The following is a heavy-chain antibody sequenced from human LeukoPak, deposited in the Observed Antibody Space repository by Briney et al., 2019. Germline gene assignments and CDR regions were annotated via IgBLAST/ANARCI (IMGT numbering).Heavy chain of an antibody. CDR1: GGSFSGYY. Sequence: SETLSLTCAVYGGSFSGYYWSWIRQPPGKGLEWIGEINHSGSTNYNPSLKSRVTISVDTSKNQFSLKLSSVTAADTAVYYCARVGQAAAQEVSIDYWGQGTLVTVSS. D-gene: IGHD2-2*01. V-gene: IGHV4-34*01. CDR3: ARVGQAAAQEVSIDY. CDR2: INHSGST. J-gene: IGHJ4*02.